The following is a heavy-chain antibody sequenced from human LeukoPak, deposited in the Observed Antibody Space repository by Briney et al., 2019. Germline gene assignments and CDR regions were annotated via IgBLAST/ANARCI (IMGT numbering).Heavy chain of an antibody. V-gene: IGHV1-46*01. CDR3: ASTHYYYMDV. CDR1: GYTFTSYY. Sequence: ASVKVSCKSSGYTFTSYYMHWVRQAPGQGLEWRGIINPSGGSTSYAQKFQGRVTMTRDMSTSTVYMERSSLRSEDTAVYYCASTHYYYMDVWGKGTTVTVSS. CDR2: INPSGGST. J-gene: IGHJ6*03.